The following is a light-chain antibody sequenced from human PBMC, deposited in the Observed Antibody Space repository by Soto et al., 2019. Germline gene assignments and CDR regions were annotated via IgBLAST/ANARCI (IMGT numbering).Light chain of an antibody. J-gene: IGKJ3*01. V-gene: IGKV3-20*01. CDR3: QPYCRSPPELT. Sequence: IGLTQSPGTLSLSAGERATLSCRASHTISSNYLAWYQQKPGQAHMLLILVASYRATGIPDRFSGSGSGTDFTLTISRLEPEDFAVYYCQPYCRSPPELTCDPGNKVYI. CDR2: VAS. CDR1: HTISSNY.